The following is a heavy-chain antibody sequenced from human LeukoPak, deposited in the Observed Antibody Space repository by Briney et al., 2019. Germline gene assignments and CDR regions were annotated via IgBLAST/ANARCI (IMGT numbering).Heavy chain of an antibody. J-gene: IGHJ4*02. CDR3: LVSTRYYFDY. CDR2: INTSGST. D-gene: IGHD5/OR15-5a*01. V-gene: IGHV4-61*02. Sequence: SQTLSLTCTVSGGSISSGSYYWSWIRQPAGKGLEWIGRINTSGSTNYNPSLKSRVTISIDTSKNQFSLRLTSVTAADTAVYATLVSTRYYFDYWGQGTLVTVSS. CDR1: GGSISSGSYY.